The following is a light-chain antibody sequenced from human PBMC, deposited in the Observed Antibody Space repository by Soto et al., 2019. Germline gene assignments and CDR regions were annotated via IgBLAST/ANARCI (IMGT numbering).Light chain of an antibody. CDR1: QSVNNN. CDR2: YAS. J-gene: IGKJ5*01. V-gene: IGKV3-15*01. Sequence: EIMMTQSPAILSVSPGERATLSCRASQSVNNNIAWYQQKPGQVPRLLMYYASTRATGVPARFSGSGSGTEFTLTISSLQSEDFALYYCQQYNNWPPITFGQGTRLEIK. CDR3: QQYNNWPPIT.